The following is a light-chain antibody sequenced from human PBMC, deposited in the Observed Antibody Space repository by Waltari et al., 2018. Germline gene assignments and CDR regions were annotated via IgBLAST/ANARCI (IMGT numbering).Light chain of an antibody. V-gene: IGLV2-18*02. CDR1: NSYVGYFNP. CDR3: MSYTTSDTWV. J-gene: IGLJ3*02. CDR2: EVT. Sequence: QSVLTQPPSASGSPGQSVTIPCTGTNSYVGYFNPFTAYQNAPGTTPKLLLFEVTNRPSGVPGRFSGSKSGNTASLTISVLQADDETDYYCMSYTTSDTWVFGGGTKVTVL.